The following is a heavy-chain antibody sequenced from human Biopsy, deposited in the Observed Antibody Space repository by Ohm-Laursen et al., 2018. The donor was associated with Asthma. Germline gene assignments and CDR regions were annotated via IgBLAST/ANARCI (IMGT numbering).Heavy chain of an antibody. Sequence: SQTLSLTWTVSGASIRSPDHHWSWIRQSPGKGLEWIGFVFYSGTTHYSRSLERRLYISIDTARNEFSMSLRSLTAADTAVYFCARVASYGDLYFGIDVWGPGTTASVS. CDR1: GASIRSPDHH. CDR3: ARVASYGDLYFGIDV. D-gene: IGHD4-17*01. CDR2: VFYSGTT. V-gene: IGHV4-30-4*01. J-gene: IGHJ6*02.